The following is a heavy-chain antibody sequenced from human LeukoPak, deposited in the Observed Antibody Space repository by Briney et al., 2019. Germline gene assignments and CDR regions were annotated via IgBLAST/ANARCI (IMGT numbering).Heavy chain of an antibody. Sequence: SETLSLTCTHPGGSISSYYWSWIRQPPGKGLERIGYIYYSGSTNYNPSLKSRVTISVDTSKNQFSLKLSSVTAADTAVYYCASSAYDILTGYYTFFDYWGQGTLVTVSS. J-gene: IGHJ4*02. CDR3: ASSAYDILTGYYTFFDY. D-gene: IGHD3-9*01. CDR1: GGSISSYY. V-gene: IGHV4-59*01. CDR2: IYYSGST.